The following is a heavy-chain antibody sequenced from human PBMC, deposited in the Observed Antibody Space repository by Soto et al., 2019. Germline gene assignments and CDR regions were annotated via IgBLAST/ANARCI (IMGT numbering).Heavy chain of an antibody. CDR1: GFTFSDYW. V-gene: IGHV3-7*05. CDR2: IKYDGSEE. CDR3: ARFASGKSAST. J-gene: IGHJ5*02. Sequence: GGSLRLSCAGSGFTFSDYWMSWARQAPGKGLEWVANIKYDGSEEYYVDSVRGRFTISRDNAMNSLLLQMNSLRADDTAVYYCARFASGKSASTWGQGTLVTVSS. D-gene: IGHD5-12*01.